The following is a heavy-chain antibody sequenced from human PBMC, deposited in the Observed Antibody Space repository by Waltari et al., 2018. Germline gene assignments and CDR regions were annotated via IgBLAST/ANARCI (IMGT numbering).Heavy chain of an antibody. J-gene: IGHJ4*02. CDR2: ISSSSSYI. CDR3: ARGTGLSPGGETE. V-gene: IGHV3-21*01. Sequence: EVQLVESGGGLVKPGGSLRLSCAASGFTFSSYSMNWVRQAPGKGLEWVSSISSSSSYIYYADSVKGRFTISRDNAKNSLYLQMNSLRAEDTAVYYCARGTGLSPGGETEWGQGTLVTVSS. D-gene: IGHD3-16*01. CDR1: GFTFSSYS.